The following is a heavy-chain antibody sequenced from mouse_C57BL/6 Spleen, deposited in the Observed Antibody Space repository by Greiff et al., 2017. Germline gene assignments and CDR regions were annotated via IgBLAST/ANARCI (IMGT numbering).Heavy chain of an antibody. CDR2: INPSSGYT. J-gene: IGHJ1*03. CDR1: GYTFTSYT. D-gene: IGHD1-1*01. V-gene: IGHV1-4*01. Sequence: QVQLQQSGAELARPGASVKMSCKASGYTFTSYTMHWVKQKPGQGLEWIGYINPSSGYTKYNQKCKDKATLTADKSSSTAYMQLSSLTSEDSAVYYCARTAVVDYWYFDVWGTGTTVTVSS. CDR3: ARTAVVDYWYFDV.